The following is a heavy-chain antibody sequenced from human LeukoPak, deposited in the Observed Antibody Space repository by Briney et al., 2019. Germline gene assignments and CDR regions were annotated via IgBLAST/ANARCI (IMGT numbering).Heavy chain of an antibody. CDR3: ARDPIVGASSFDY. D-gene: IGHD1-26*01. CDR2: ISNSSSYI. Sequence: GGSLRLSCAASGFTFSIYSMKWVRQAPGKGLEWVSSISNSSSYIYYADSVKGRFTISRDNAKNSLYLQMNSLRAEDTAVYYCARDPIVGASSFDYWGQGTLVTVSS. CDR1: GFTFSIYS. J-gene: IGHJ4*02. V-gene: IGHV3-21*01.